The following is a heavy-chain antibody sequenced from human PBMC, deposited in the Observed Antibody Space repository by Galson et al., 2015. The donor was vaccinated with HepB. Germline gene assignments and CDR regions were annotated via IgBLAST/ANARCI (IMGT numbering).Heavy chain of an antibody. Sequence: SLRLSCAASGFAFSDYGMHWVRQVPGKGLEWMATISFEGNHYYYADSVKGRFTISRDNSKNTLYLHLNSLRVEDTAVYYCAREDSEEGCFDYWGQGTLVTVSS. CDR2: ISFEGNHY. CDR1: GFAFSDYG. J-gene: IGHJ4*02. V-gene: IGHV3-30*03. D-gene: IGHD5-18*01. CDR3: AREDSEEGCFDY.